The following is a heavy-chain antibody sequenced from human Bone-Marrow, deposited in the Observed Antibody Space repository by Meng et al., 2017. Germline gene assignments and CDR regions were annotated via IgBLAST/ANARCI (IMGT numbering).Heavy chain of an antibody. CDR1: GFIFRSYG. J-gene: IGHJ3*02. CDR3: AKETNAFDI. CDR2: IWFDGSNK. V-gene: IGHV3-33*06. Sequence: GESLKISCTASGFIFRSYGMHWVRQAPGKGLEWVAIIWFDGSNKYYADSVKGRFTISRDNSKNTLYLQMNSLRGEDTAVCYCAKETNAFDIWGQGRMVTVSS. D-gene: IGHD4-11*01.